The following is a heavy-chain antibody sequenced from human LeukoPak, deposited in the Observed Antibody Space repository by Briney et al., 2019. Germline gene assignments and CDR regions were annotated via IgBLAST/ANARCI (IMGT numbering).Heavy chain of an antibody. V-gene: IGHV3-11*04. J-gene: IGHJ4*02. CDR3: ARDRYYDSSGYSLY. D-gene: IGHD3-22*01. CDR2: ISSSGNSI. Sequence: GGSLRLSCAASEFTFSDYYMSWIRQAPGKGLEWVSYISSSGNSIYYADSVKGRITISRDNAKNSLYLQMNSLRAEDTAVYYCARDRYYDSSGYSLYWGQGTLVTVSS. CDR1: EFTFSDYY.